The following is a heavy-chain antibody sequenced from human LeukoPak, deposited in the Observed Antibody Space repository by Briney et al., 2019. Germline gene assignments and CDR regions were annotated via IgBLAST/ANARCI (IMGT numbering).Heavy chain of an antibody. Sequence: SETLSLTCTVSGGSISNYYWSWIRQPPGKGLEWIGYINYSGSTTYNPSLKSRVTISVDTSKNQFSLKLTSATAADTAVYYCARPAAANSIDYWGQGTVVTVSS. CDR3: ARPAAANSIDY. CDR2: INYSGST. D-gene: IGHD2-2*01. V-gene: IGHV4-59*08. J-gene: IGHJ4*02. CDR1: GGSISNYY.